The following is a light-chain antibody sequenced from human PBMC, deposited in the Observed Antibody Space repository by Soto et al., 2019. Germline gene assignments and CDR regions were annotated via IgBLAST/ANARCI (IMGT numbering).Light chain of an antibody. J-gene: IGLJ2*01. V-gene: IGLV2-11*01. CDR2: DVR. CDR1: SSDVGGYNY. CDR3: CSYAGSYSLV. Sequence: QSVLTQPRSVSESPGQSVTISCTGTSSDVGGYNYVSWYQHHPGKAPKLMIYDVRKRPSGVPDRFSGSKSGNTASLTISGLQAEDEADYYCCSYAGSYSLVFGGGTKVTVL.